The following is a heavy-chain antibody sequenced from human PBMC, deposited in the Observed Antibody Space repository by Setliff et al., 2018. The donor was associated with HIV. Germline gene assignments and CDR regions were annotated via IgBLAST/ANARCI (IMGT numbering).Heavy chain of an antibody. CDR2: IYYRGST. D-gene: IGHD3-16*01. CDR3: ARQFWMLTTLYFDS. V-gene: IGHV4-59*08. J-gene: IGHJ4*02. CDR1: GGSISGYY. Sequence: SETLSLTCTVSGGSISGYYWGWIRQPPGKGLEWIGYIYYRGSTDYNPSLKSRVTISIDTSKNQFSLSLSSVTAADTAVYYCARQFWMLTTLYFDSLGPGTLVTVSS.